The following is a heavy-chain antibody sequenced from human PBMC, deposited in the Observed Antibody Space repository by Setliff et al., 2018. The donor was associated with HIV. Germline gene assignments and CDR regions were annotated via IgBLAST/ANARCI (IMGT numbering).Heavy chain of an antibody. CDR1: GGTFSSYA. CDR2: IIPIFNTA. CDR3: ARGLARVDYLDV. D-gene: IGHD2-15*01. V-gene: IGHV1-69*13. Sequence: SVKVSCKASGGTFSSYAISWVRQAPGQGLEWMGGIIPIFNTANYAQKFQGRVTITADESTSTAYMELSSLRSEDTAVYYCARGLARVDYLDVWGKGTTVTVSS. J-gene: IGHJ6*03.